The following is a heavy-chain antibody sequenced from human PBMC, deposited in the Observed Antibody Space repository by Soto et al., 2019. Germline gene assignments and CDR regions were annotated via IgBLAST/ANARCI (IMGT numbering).Heavy chain of an antibody. Sequence: SENLSLTCTVSGGSISSGDYYWSWIRQPPGKGLEWIGYIYYSGSTYYNPSLKSRVTISVDTSKNQFSLKLSSVTAADTAVYYCARDQCEPGAQCYHYGMDFWGQGTSVTVSS. CDR1: GGSISSGDYY. CDR2: IYYSGST. J-gene: IGHJ6*02. D-gene: IGHD6-19*01. V-gene: IGHV4-30-4*01. CDR3: ARDQCEPGAQCYHYGMDF.